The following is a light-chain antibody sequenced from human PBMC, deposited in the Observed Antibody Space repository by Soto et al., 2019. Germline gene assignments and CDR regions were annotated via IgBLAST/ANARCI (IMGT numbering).Light chain of an antibody. CDR2: STT. CDR1: TGAVTSGYS. J-gene: IGLJ1*01. Sequence: QTVVTQEASVTVSPGGTVTLTCASSTGAVTSGYSPTWFQQKPGQAPRALIYSTTSRYFWTPARFSGALLGDKAVLTLSGVKPEADAHYLCLLYFGGVHVFGPGTKLTVL. CDR3: LLYFGGVHV. V-gene: IGLV7-43*01.